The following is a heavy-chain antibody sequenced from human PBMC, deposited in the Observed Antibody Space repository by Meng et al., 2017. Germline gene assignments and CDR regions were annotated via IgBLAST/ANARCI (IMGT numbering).Heavy chain of an antibody. D-gene: IGHD2-15*01. J-gene: IGHJ6*02. CDR2: IDLDDDK. CDR3: ARIPTYCSGGSCLYYYYGMCF. CDR1: GLPLSTSGMC. Sequence: SGPTLVKLKQTRTLNCKLSGLPLSTSGMCVSWVRQPPGKALEWLALIDLDDDKYYSTTRKTRLTISKDTSKNQEVLTLTNMDPVDTATYYCARIPTYCSGGSCLYYYYGMCFWGQGTTVT. V-gene: IGHV2-70*20.